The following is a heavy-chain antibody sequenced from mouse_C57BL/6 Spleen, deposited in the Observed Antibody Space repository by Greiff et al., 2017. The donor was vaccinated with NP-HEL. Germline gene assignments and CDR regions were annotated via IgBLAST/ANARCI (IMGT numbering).Heavy chain of an antibody. Sequence: DVQLQESEGGLVQPGSSMKLSCTASGFTFSDYYMAWVRQVPEKGLEWVANINYDGSSTYYLDSLKSRFIISRDNAKNILYLQMSSLKSEDTATYYCARGLEGNLDYWGQGTTLTVSS. J-gene: IGHJ2*01. CDR1: GFTFSDYY. CDR3: ARGLEGNLDY. CDR2: INYDGSST. V-gene: IGHV5-16*01. D-gene: IGHD2-1*01.